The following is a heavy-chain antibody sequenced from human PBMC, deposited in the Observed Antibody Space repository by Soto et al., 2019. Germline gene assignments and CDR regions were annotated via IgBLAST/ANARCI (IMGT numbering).Heavy chain of an antibody. Sequence: QAQLVQSGAEVKKPGASVKVSCKASGYAFTRYGLSWVRQAPGQGLEWMEWISAYNDNTKYAQKFQDRVTMTTDTYTTKGYMELRSLTSDDTAVYYCAREGYCSSGSCALYSHDYFGMDVWGQGTTVTVSS. J-gene: IGHJ6*02. V-gene: IGHV1-18*01. CDR1: GYAFTRYG. CDR3: AREGYCSSGSCALYSHDYFGMDV. CDR2: ISAYNDNT. D-gene: IGHD2-15*01.